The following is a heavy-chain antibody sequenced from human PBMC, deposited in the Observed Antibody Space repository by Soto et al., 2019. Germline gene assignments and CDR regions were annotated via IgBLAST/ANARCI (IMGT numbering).Heavy chain of an antibody. V-gene: IGHV1-69*08. CDR3: AKDVRGIKHGDDDVIWAFDV. CDR2: IIPILGIT. D-gene: IGHD4-17*01. J-gene: IGHJ2*01. Sequence: QVQLVQSGAEVRKPGSSVKVSCEASGGSFNSHSFSWVRQAPGLGLEWVGRIIPILGITNHAQKFRGRVTISADKSKGSVYMELSRRRSEDTAVYYCAKDVRGIKHGDDDVIWAFDVWGRGTLVTVPS. CDR1: GGSFNSHS.